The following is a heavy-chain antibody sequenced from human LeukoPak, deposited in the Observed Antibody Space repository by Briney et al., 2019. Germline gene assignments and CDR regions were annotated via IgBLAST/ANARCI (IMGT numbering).Heavy chain of an antibody. D-gene: IGHD5-12*01. J-gene: IGHJ4*02. CDR3: ARGHILGYSGYDYFDY. CDR2: INWNGGST. Sequence: GGSLRLSCAACGFTFDDYGMSWVRQAPGKGLEWVSGINWNGGSTGYADSVKGRFTISRDNAKNSLYLQMNSLRAEDTALYYCARGHILGYSGYDYFDYWGQGTLVTVSS. CDR1: GFTFDDYG. V-gene: IGHV3-20*04.